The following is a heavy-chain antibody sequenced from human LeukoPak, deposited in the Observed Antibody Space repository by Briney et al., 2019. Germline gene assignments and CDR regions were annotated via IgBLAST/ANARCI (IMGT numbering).Heavy chain of an antibody. CDR2: ISPSGNDI. V-gene: IGHV3-21*04. Sequence: GGSLRLSCAASGFTFSSYAMNWVRQAPGKGLDWVSSISPSGNDIFYADSVKGRFTISRDDSQNIVYLQMDSLRAEDTALYYCTTRLRNHFDYWGQGTQVTVSS. CDR1: GFTFSSYA. CDR3: TTRLRNHFDY. J-gene: IGHJ4*02. D-gene: IGHD5-12*01.